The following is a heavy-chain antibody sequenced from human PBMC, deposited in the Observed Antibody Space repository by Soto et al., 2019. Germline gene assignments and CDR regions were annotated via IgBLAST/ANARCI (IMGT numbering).Heavy chain of an antibody. J-gene: IGHJ6*02. CDR1: GGSISSGGYY. CDR2: IYYSGST. D-gene: IGHD5-18*01. V-gene: IGHV4-31*03. CDR3: ARSGYSYGVSYYGMDV. Sequence: PSETLSITCTVSGGSISSGGYYWSWIRQHPGKGLEWIGYIYYSGSTYYNPSLKSRVTISVDTSKNQFSLKLSSVTAADTAVYYCARSGYSYGVSYYGMDVWGQGTTVTVSS.